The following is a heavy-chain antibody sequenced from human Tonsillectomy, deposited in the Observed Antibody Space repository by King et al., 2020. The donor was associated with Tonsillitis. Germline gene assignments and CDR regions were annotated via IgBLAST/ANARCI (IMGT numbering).Heavy chain of an antibody. CDR2: ISGGGINT. CDR1: GFTFSSYA. Sequence: EVQLVESGGGSVQPGGSLRLSCAASGFTFSSYAMSWVRQAPGKGLEWVSAISGGGINTFYADSVKGRFAISRDNPKNTLYLQMNGLRAEDTAVYYCAKCEGVTSPRVVDYWGQGTLVTVSS. V-gene: IGHV3-23*04. D-gene: IGHD4-17*01. CDR3: AKCEGVTSPRVVDY. J-gene: IGHJ4*02.